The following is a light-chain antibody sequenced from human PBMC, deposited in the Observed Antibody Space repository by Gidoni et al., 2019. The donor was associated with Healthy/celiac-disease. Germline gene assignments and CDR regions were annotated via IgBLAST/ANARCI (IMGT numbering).Light chain of an antibody. J-gene: IGLJ1*01. Sequence: QSALTQPPSASGSPGQSVTISCTGTSSDVGGYNYVSWYQQHPGKAPKLMIFDVSNRPSGVSNRFSGSKSGNTASLTISGLQAEDEADYYCGSYTSRTSYVFGTGTKVTVL. CDR1: SSDVGGYNY. V-gene: IGLV2-14*03. CDR3: GSYTSRTSYV. CDR2: DVS.